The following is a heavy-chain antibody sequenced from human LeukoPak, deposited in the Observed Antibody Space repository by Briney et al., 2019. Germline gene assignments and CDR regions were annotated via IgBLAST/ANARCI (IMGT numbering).Heavy chain of an antibody. CDR1: GFTFSSYS. D-gene: IGHD7-27*01. CDR3: ARDRAVTGDSLTFDY. J-gene: IGHJ4*02. CDR2: ISSSSSTM. V-gene: IGHV3-48*04. Sequence: GGSLRLSCAASGFTFSSYSMNWVRQAPGKGLEWVSYISSSSSTMYYADSVKGRFTISRDNAKNSLYLQMNSLRAEDTAVYYCARDRAVTGDSLTFDYWGQGTLVTVSS.